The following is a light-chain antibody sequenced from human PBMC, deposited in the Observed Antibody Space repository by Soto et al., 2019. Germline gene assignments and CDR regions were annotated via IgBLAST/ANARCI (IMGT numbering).Light chain of an antibody. CDR1: QSVSNNY. V-gene: IGKV3-20*01. CDR3: QQYAVSRT. CDR2: VAS. J-gene: IGKJ1*01. Sequence: EIVLTQSPGTLSLPPGERATLSCRASQSVSNNYLAWYQQKPGQAPRLLIYVASNRAPGIPDRFSGSGSGTDFTLTINRLEPEDFAVYYCQQYAVSRTFGQGTKVDIK.